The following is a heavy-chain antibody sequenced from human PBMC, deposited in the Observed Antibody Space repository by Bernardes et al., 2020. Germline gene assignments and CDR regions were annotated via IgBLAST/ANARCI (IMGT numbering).Heavy chain of an antibody. CDR2: IKHSGST. Sequence: SETLSLTCAVNGGSFRDYYWSWIRQSPGQGLEWIGEIKHSGSTNYNPSLKSRVSMSVDRSKKQFSLKLTSVTAADTAVYYCASLYYADRSDNEYKVDFWGQGTLVTVSS. V-gene: IGHV4-34*01. CDR1: GGSFRDYY. J-gene: IGHJ4*02. D-gene: IGHD3-22*01. CDR3: ASLYYADRSDNEYKVDF.